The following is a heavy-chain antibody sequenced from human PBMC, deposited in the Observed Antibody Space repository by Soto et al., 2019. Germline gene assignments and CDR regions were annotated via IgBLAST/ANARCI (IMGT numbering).Heavy chain of an antibody. V-gene: IGHV3-7*01. CDR1: GFTFSTYW. CDR2: IKQDGSEK. D-gene: IGHD3-22*01. Sequence: GGSLRLSCAASGFTFSTYWMSWVRQAPGKGLEWVANIKQDGSEKYYVDSVEGRFTISRDNAKKSLYLQMNSLRDEDTAVYHCARGGSLYYYDSSAYPGRFDYWGQGTLVTVSS. J-gene: IGHJ4*02. CDR3: ARGGSLYYYDSSAYPGRFDY.